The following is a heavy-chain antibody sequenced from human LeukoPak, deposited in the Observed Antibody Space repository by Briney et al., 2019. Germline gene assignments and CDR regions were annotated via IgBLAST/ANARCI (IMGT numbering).Heavy chain of an antibody. V-gene: IGHV1-69*05. J-gene: IGHJ4*02. D-gene: IGHD3-16*01. CDR3: AGGCLMISFGGGDY. Sequence: SVKVSCKASGGTFSSYAISWVRQAPGQGLEWMGRIIPIFGTANYAQKFQGRVTITTDESTSTAYMELSSLRSEDTAVYYCAGGCLMISFGGGDYWGQGTLVTVSS. CDR1: GGTFSSYA. CDR2: IIPIFGTA.